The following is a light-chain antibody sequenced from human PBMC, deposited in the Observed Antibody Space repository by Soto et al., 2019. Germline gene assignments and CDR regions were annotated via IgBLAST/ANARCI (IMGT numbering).Light chain of an antibody. CDR1: QTVNRNY. CDR2: GVS. J-gene: IGKJ1*01. V-gene: IGKV3-20*01. Sequence: EIVLTQSPGTLALSLGDGATLSCRASQTVNRNYLAWYLQKPGQPPRLLIYGVSNRAPGVPDRFSGGGSGTDFTLTITRLEPDDFGIYYCHQYVDSPRTFGQGTRVEVK. CDR3: HQYVDSPRT.